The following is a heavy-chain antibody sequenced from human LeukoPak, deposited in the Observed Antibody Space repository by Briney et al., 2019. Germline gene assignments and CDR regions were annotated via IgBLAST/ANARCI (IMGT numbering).Heavy chain of an antibody. D-gene: IGHD6-13*01. CDR3: ARDRRGIAAAGTFDY. Sequence: SETLSLTCTVSGYSISSGYYWGWIRQPPGKGLEWIGRIYHSGRTYYNPSLKSRVTISVDTSKNQFSLKLSSVTAADTAVYYCARDRRGIAAAGTFDYWGQGTLVTVSS. CDR2: IYHSGRT. V-gene: IGHV4-38-2*02. J-gene: IGHJ4*02. CDR1: GYSISSGYY.